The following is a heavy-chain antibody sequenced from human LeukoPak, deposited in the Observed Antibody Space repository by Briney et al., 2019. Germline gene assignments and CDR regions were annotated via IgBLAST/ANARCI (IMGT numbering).Heavy chain of an antibody. CDR3: ASASGWYD. Sequence: SETLSLTCAVYGGSFSGYYWSWIRQPPGKGLEWIGEINHSGSTNYNPSLKSRVTISAGTSKNQFSLKLSSVTAADTAVYYCASASGWYDWGQGTLVTVSS. CDR1: GGSFSGYY. J-gene: IGHJ4*02. D-gene: IGHD6-19*01. V-gene: IGHV4-34*01. CDR2: INHSGST.